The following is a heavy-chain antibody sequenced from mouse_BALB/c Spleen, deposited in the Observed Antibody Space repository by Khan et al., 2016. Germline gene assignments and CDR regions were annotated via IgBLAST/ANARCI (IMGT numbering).Heavy chain of an antibody. D-gene: IGHD2-3*01. CDR2: IDPENGNT. J-gene: IGHJ3*01. Sequence: VQLQQSGAELVRPGALVKLSCKASGFNIKDYYMHWVKQRPEQGLEWIGWIDPENGNTIYDPKFQGKASITADTSSNTAYLQLSSLTSEDTAVYYCARCYDGYYRFAYWGQGTLVTVSA. V-gene: IGHV14-1*02. CDR3: ARCYDGYYRFAY. CDR1: GFNIKDYY.